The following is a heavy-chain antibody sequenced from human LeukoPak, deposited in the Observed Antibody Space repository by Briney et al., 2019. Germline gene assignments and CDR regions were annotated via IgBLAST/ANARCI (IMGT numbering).Heavy chain of an antibody. D-gene: IGHD3-3*01. CDR1: GFTFSSYG. V-gene: IGHV3-33*01. Sequence: GRSLRLSCAASGFTFSSYGMHWVRQAPGKGLECVAVIWYDGSNKYYADSVKGRFTISRDNSKNTLYLQMNSLRAEDTAVYYCARDSYDFWSGYYTLYGMDVWGQGTTVTVSS. J-gene: IGHJ6*02. CDR3: ARDSYDFWSGYYTLYGMDV. CDR2: IWYDGSNK.